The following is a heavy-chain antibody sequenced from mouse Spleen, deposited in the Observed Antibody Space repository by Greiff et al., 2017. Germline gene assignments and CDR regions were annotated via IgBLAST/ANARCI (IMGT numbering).Heavy chain of an antibody. D-gene: IGHD2-14*01. CDR2: INPYNGDT. V-gene: IGHV1-20*01. CDR3: AREGDRYDVWYFDV. J-gene: IGHJ1*01. CDR1: GYSFTGYF. Sequence: VKPGDSVKISCKASGYSFTGYFMNWVMQSHGKSLEWIGRINPYNGDTFYNQKFKGKATLTVDKSSSTAHMELRSLTSEDSAVYYCAREGDRYDVWYFDVWGAGTTVTVSS.